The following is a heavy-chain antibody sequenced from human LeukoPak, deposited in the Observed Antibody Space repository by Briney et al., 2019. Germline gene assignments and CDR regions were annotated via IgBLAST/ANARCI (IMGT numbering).Heavy chain of an antibody. D-gene: IGHD2-15*01. CDR1: GGSISSNSYY. CDR3: AGVVERNDAFDI. V-gene: IGHV4-39*07. Sequence: PSETLSLTCAVSGGSISSNSYYWGWIRQPPGKGLEWIGRIYYSGSTYYNPSLKSRVNISVDTSKNQFSLKLSSVTAADTAVYYCAGVVERNDAFDIWGQGTMVTVSS. CDR2: IYYSGST. J-gene: IGHJ3*02.